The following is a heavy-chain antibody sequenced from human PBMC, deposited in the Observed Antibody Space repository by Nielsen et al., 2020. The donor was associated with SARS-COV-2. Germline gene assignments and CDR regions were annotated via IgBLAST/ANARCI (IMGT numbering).Heavy chain of an antibody. J-gene: IGHJ6*02. CDR3: ARDNWGRMDV. Sequence: GESLKISCGASGFTISSSFMSWVRQAAGKGLDWVAVIYTDGSTTHADSVKGRFTISRDNSKNTLYLQMNSLRAEDTAVYYCARDNWGRMDVWGQGITVTVSS. CDR1: GFTISSSF. D-gene: IGHD7-27*01. V-gene: IGHV3-66*01. CDR2: IYTDGST.